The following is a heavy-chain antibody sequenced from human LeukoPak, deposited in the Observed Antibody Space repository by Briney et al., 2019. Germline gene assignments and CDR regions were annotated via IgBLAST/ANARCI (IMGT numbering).Heavy chain of an antibody. V-gene: IGHV3-30-3*01. Sequence: GRSLRLSCAASGFTFYNYAMHWVRQAPGKGLEWVAVITYGGSNKYYADSVKGRFTISRDNSNNILYLQMNSLRAEDTAVYYCAKDLRSSSPNWFDYWGQGTLVTVSS. D-gene: IGHD6-6*01. CDR2: ITYGGSNK. CDR1: GFTFYNYA. J-gene: IGHJ4*02. CDR3: AKDLRSSSPNWFDY.